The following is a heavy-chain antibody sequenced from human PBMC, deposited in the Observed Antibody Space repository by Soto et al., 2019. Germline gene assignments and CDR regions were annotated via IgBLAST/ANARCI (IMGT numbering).Heavy chain of an antibody. CDR2: ISAYNGNT. CDR1: GYTFTSYG. V-gene: IGHV1-18*01. D-gene: IGHD2-21*02. CDR3: ARDTAYCGGDCPVTSPFDY. Sequence: ASVKVSFKASGYTFTSYGISWVRQAPGQGLEWMGWISAYNGNTNYAQKLQGRGTMTTDTSTSTAYMELRSLRSDDTAVYYCARDTAYCGGDCPVTSPFDYWGQGTLVTVSS. J-gene: IGHJ4*02.